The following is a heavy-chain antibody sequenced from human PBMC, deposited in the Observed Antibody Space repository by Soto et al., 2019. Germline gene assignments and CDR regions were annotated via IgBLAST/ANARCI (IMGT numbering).Heavy chain of an antibody. CDR1: GGSISSGGYY. Sequence: SETLSLTCTVSGGSISSGGYYWSWIRQHPGKGLEWIGYIYYSGSTYYNPSLKSRVTISVDTSKNQFSLKLSSVTAADTAVYYCARVAVGGYCSSTTCSYYYYGMDVWGQGTTVTVSS. V-gene: IGHV4-31*03. D-gene: IGHD2-2*01. CDR3: ARVAVGGYCSSTTCSYYYYGMDV. CDR2: IYYSGST. J-gene: IGHJ6*02.